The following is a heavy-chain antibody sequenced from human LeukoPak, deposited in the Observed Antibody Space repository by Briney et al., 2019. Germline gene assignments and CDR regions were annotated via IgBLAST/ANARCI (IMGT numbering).Heavy chain of an antibody. D-gene: IGHD4-17*01. J-gene: IGHJ3*02. Sequence: GGSLRLSCAASGFIFSSYSMNWVRQAPGKGLEGVSSISSSSYIYYADSVKGRFTISRDNAKNSLYLQMNSLRAEDTAVYYCAREGGYGDTTAAFDIWGQGTMVTVSS. CDR1: GFIFSSYS. CDR3: AREGGYGDTTAAFDI. V-gene: IGHV3-21*01. CDR2: ISSSSYI.